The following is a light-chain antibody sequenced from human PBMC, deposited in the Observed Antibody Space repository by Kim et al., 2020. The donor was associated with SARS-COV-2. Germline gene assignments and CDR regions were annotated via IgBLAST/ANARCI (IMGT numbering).Light chain of an antibody. CDR2: EDN. CDR1: SGSIASYY. Sequence: KTVTISCTRSSGSIASYYVQWYRQRPGSAPTAVIFEDNQRPSGVPDRFSGSIDSSSNSASLTISGLKTEDEADYYCQSYDSSNPVVFGGGTQLTVL. CDR3: QSYDSSNPVV. V-gene: IGLV6-57*03. J-gene: IGLJ2*01.